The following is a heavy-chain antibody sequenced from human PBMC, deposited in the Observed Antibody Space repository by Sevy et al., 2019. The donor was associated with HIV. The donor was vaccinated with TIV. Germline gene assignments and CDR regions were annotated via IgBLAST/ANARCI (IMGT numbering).Heavy chain of an antibody. J-gene: IGHJ3*02. Sequence: ASVKVSFKASGDTFNTYAIVWVREAPGQGLEWMGGIVPKFGTANYAQKFQGKVTMTADESTSTAYMELSSLRSEDTAVYYCARRGITIFGVLTFDIWGQGTTVTVSS. D-gene: IGHD3-3*01. CDR2: IVPKFGTA. V-gene: IGHV1-69*13. CDR1: GDTFNTYA. CDR3: ARRGITIFGVLTFDI.